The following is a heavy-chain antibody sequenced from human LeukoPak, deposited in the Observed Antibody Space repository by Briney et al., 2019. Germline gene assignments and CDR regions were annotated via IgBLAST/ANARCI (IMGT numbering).Heavy chain of an antibody. J-gene: IGHJ4*02. CDR1: GFTFSSYA. Sequence: GGSLRLSCAASGFTFSSYAMHWVRQAPGKGLEWVAIISYDGSNKYYADSVKGRFTISRDKSKNTLYLQMNSLRGEDTAVYYCARSAAAGRIVATFDYWGQGTLVTVSS. D-gene: IGHD5-12*01. CDR2: ISYDGSNK. V-gene: IGHV3-30*04. CDR3: ARSAAAGRIVATFDY.